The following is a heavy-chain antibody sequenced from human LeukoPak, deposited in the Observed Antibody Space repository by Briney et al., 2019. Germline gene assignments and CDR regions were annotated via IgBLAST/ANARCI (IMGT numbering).Heavy chain of an antibody. J-gene: IGHJ4*02. CDR3: AKDDAWLQYGD. Sequence: GGTLRLSCAASGFTFSSYGMSWVRQAPGKGLEWVSAISGSGGSTYYADSVKGRFTISRDNSKNTLYLQMNSLRPEDTAVYYCAKDDAWLQYGDWGRGTLVTVSS. D-gene: IGHD5-24*01. V-gene: IGHV3-23*01. CDR2: ISGSGGST. CDR1: GFTFSSYG.